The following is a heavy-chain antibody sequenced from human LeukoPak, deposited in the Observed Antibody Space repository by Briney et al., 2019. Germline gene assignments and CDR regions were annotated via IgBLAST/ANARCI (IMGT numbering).Heavy chain of an antibody. Sequence: PSETLSLTCTVSGGSISSGSYYWSWIRQPAGKGLEWIGRIYTSGSTNYNPSLKSRVTISVDTSKNQFSLKLSSVTAADTAVYYCARWGYSSFPQGYYYYYMDVWGKGTTVTVSS. D-gene: IGHD6-13*01. CDR1: GGSISSGSYY. CDR2: IYTSGST. J-gene: IGHJ6*03. V-gene: IGHV4-61*02. CDR3: ARWGYSSFPQGYYYYYMDV.